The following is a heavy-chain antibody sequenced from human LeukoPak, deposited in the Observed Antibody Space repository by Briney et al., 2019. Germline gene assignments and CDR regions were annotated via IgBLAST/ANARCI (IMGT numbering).Heavy chain of an antibody. CDR3: AELGITMIGGV. V-gene: IGHV3-48*01. Sequence: GGSLRLSCAASGFTSSSYDMNWVRQAPGKGLEWVSYISSSSSTIYYADSVKGRFTISRDNAKNSLYLQMNSLRAEDTAVYYCAELGITMIGGVWGKGTTVTISS. CDR2: ISSSSSTI. D-gene: IGHD3-10*02. CDR1: GFTSSSYD. J-gene: IGHJ6*04.